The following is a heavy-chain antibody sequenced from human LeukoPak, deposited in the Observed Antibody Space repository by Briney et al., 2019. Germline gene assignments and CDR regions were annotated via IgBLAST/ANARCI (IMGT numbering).Heavy chain of an antibody. CDR1: GITFSASS. Sequence: GGSLRLSCAASGITFSASSMHWVRQAPGKGLEWVALISDDGSNESFADSVKGRFTISRDNSKNTLYLQMNSLRADDTAVYYCARDHQVSYFDYWGQGALVTVSS. V-gene: IGHV3-30*04. J-gene: IGHJ4*02. CDR3: ARDHQVSYFDY. D-gene: IGHD6-6*01. CDR2: ISDDGSNE.